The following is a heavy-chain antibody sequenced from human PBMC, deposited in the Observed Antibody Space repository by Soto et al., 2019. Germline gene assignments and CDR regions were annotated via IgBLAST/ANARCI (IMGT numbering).Heavy chain of an antibody. V-gene: IGHV4-30-4*01. Sequence: LSLTCTVSGASINNNDYYWSWIRQTPGKGLEWIGYVYYSGSTDYIPSLKSRLSMSIDKSQNRFTLKLNSVTAADTATYYCARMSYFYDKWYFDLWGRGTLVTVSS. CDR1: GASINNNDYY. CDR2: VYYSGST. D-gene: IGHD3-22*01. J-gene: IGHJ2*01. CDR3: ARMSYFYDKWYFDL.